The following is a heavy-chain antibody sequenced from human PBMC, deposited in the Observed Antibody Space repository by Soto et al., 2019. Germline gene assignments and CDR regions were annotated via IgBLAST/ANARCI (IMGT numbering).Heavy chain of an antibody. Sequence: QLQLVQSGAEVKKPGSSVKVSCKASGGTFSSYTISWVRQAPGQGLEWMGRIIPILGIANYAQKFQGRVTITADKSTSTAYMELSSLRSEDTAVYYCARDWSGSSGWLNGMDVWGQGTTVTVSS. V-gene: IGHV1-69*08. CDR2: IIPILGIA. D-gene: IGHD6-19*01. CDR1: GGTFSSYT. J-gene: IGHJ6*02. CDR3: ARDWSGSSGWLNGMDV.